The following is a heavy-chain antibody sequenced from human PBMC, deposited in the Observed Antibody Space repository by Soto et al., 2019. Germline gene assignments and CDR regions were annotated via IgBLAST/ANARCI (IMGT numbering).Heavy chain of an antibody. CDR3: ARGNYDSSGYYY. CDR1: GFTFTSSA. J-gene: IGHJ4*02. V-gene: IGHV1-58*01. CDR2: IVVGSGNT. D-gene: IGHD3-22*01. Sequence: SVKVSCKASGFTFTSSAVQWVRQARGQRLEWIGWIVVGSGNTNYAQKFQGRVTITADESTSTAYMELSSLRSEDTAVYYCARGNYDSSGYYYWGQGTLVTVSS.